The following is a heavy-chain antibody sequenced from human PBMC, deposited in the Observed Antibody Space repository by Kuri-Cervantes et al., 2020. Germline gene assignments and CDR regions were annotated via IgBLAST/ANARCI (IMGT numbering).Heavy chain of an antibody. CDR2: ISWNSGSI. CDR3: ARDPYYHDIEATVKNDDY. V-gene: IGHV3-9*01. J-gene: IGHJ4*02. CDR1: GFTFDDYA. D-gene: IGHD5-12*01. Sequence: SLKISCAASGFTFDDYAMHWVRQAPGKGLEWVSGISWNSGSIGYADSVKGRFTISRDNAKNSLYLQMNSLRDEDTAVYYCARDPYYHDIEATVKNDDYWGQGTLVTVSS.